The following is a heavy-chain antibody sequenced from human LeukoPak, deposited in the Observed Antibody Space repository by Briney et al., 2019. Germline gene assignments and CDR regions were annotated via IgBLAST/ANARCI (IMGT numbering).Heavy chain of an antibody. J-gene: IGHJ4*02. Sequence: GGSLRLSCAASGFTFSSYAMSWVRQAPGKGLEWVSYISSSSSTIYYADSVKGRFTISRDNAKNSLYLQMNSLRAEDTAVYYCARGRGWIAAAGYYFDYWGQGTLVTVSS. CDR2: ISSSSSTI. CDR1: GFTFSSYA. V-gene: IGHV3-48*04. D-gene: IGHD6-13*01. CDR3: ARGRGWIAAAGYYFDY.